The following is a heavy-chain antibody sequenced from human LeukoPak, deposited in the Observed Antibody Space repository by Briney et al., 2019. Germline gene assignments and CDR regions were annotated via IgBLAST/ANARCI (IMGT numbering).Heavy chain of an antibody. CDR1: GFTFSSYD. J-gene: IGHJ4*02. CDR3: ARGGALRGSYSGFDY. CDR2: IGTAGDT. V-gene: IGHV3-13*01. Sequence: PGGSLRLSCAASGFTFSSYDMHWVRQATGKGLEWVSAIGTAGDTYYPGSVKGRFTISRENAKNSLYLQMNSLGAGDTAVYYCARGGALRGSYSGFDYWGQGTLVTVSS. D-gene: IGHD1-26*01.